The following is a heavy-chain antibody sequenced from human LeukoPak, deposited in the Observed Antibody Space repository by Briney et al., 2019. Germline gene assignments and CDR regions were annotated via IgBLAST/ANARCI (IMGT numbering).Heavy chain of an antibody. J-gene: IGHJ4*02. Sequence: ASVKVSFTASGYTFTVYYMHWVRQAPGQGREWMGWINPNSGGTNYAQKFQGRVTMTRDTSITTAYMELSRLRSDDTAVYYCARGWGFGSSGYYLGYWGQGTLVTVSS. D-gene: IGHD3-22*01. CDR3: ARGWGFGSSGYYLGY. CDR1: GYTFTVYY. V-gene: IGHV1-2*02. CDR2: INPNSGGT.